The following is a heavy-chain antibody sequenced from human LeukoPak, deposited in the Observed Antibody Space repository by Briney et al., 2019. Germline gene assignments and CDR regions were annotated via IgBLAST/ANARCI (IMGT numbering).Heavy chain of an antibody. V-gene: IGHV1-69*05. J-gene: IGHJ6*03. Sequence: SVKVSCKASGGTFSSYAISWVRQAPGQGLEWMGRIIPIFGTANYAQKFQGRVTITTDESTSTAYMELSSLRSEDTAVYYCARLLLPQDYYYYMDVWGKGTTVTVS. CDR1: GGTFSSYA. CDR2: IIPIFGTA. CDR3: ARLLLPQDYYYYMDV.